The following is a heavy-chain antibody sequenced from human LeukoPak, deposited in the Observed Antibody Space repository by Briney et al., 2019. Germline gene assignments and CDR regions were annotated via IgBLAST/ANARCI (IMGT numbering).Heavy chain of an antibody. Sequence: GGSLRLSCAASGFTFSSYSMNWVRQAPGKGLEWVSSISSSSSYIYYADSVKGRFTISRDNAKNSLYLQMNSLRAEDTAVYYCARVGVHGGNSYWGQGTLVTVSS. D-gene: IGHD4-23*01. V-gene: IGHV3-21*01. CDR2: ISSSSSYI. J-gene: IGHJ4*02. CDR3: ARVGVHGGNSY. CDR1: GFTFSSYS.